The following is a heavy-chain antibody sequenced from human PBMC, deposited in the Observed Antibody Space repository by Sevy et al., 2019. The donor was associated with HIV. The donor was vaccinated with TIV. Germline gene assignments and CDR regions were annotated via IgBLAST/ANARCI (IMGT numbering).Heavy chain of an antibody. J-gene: IGHJ4*02. CDR3: ARDEYSSGWYYY. CDR2: IDYSGST. D-gene: IGHD6-19*01. CDR1: GGSISSYY. Sequence: SETLSLTCTVSGGSISSYYWSWIRQPPGKGLEWIGYIDYSGSTNYNPSLKSRVTISVDTSKNQFSLKLSSVTAADTAVYYCARDEYSSGWYYYWGQGTLVTVSS. V-gene: IGHV4-59*01.